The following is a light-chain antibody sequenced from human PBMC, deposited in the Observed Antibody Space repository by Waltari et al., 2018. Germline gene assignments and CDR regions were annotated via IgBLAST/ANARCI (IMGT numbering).Light chain of an antibody. J-gene: IGKJ4*01. CDR2: WAY. CDR3: QQYQRVPLT. CDR1: RSLLDRTNNKNN. V-gene: IGKV4-1*01. Sequence: DIEMTQSPESLTMSLGERATINCKSSRSLLDRTNNKNNLAWYLKTPGQPPKLLIYWAYNRESGIPDRFSGSGSGTDFTLTISNLQAEDVGVYYCQQYQRVPLTFGGGTKVEIK.